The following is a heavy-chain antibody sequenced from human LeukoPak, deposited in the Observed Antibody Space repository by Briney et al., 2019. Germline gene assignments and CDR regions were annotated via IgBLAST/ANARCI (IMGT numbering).Heavy chain of an antibody. Sequence: GGSLRLSCTASGFIFSGSWMAWIRQAPGKGLEWVSAISGSSGGTYYADSVKGRFTISRDNSKNTLYLQMNSLRAEDTAVYYCAKSLTLGALDYWGQGTLVIVSS. CDR3: AKSLTLGALDY. D-gene: IGHD3-16*02. CDR2: ISGSSGGT. V-gene: IGHV3-23*01. J-gene: IGHJ4*02. CDR1: GFIFSGSW.